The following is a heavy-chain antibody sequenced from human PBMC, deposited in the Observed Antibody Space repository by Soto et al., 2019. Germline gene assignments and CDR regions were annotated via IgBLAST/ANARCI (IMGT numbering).Heavy chain of an antibody. CDR1: GYNFAGYW. CDR3: ARDRYNWNYRIGYYYYYGMVV. J-gene: IGHJ6*02. CDR2: IYPSDSDT. Sequence: GESLKISCKGSGYNFAGYWIAWVRQMPGKGLELMGIIYPSDSDTRYRPSFQGQVTISADKSISSAYLQWSSLRASDTAMYYCARDRYNWNYRIGYYYYYGMVVWGQGTTVTVSS. V-gene: IGHV5-51*01. D-gene: IGHD1-7*01.